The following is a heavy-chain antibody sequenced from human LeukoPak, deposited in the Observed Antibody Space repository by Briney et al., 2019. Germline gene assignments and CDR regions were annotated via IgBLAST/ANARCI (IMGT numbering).Heavy chain of an antibody. J-gene: IGHJ6*03. CDR1: GDSISSYY. CDR2: IFSGGNT. V-gene: IGHV4-4*07. D-gene: IGHD6-19*01. CDR3: ARDLKVMAVADGWANNHYYMDV. Sequence: PSETLSLTCTVSGDSISSYYWNWIRQPAGKGLEWIGHIFSGGNTNYNPSLKGRVTMSEDTSKNQIFLNLTSVTAADTAVYYCARDLKVMAVADGWANNHYYMDVWGKGTTVAVSS.